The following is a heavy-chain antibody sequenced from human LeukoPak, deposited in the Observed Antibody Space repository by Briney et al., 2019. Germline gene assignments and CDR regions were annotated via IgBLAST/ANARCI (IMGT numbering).Heavy chain of an antibody. CDR3: AKDPETYCSSTSCYTDYFDY. CDR2: ISGSGGST. Sequence: GGSLRLSCAASGFTFSSYAMSWVRQAPGKGLEWVSAISGSGGSTYYADSVKGRFTISRDNSKNTLYLQMDSLRAEDTAVYYCAKDPETYCSSTSCYTDYFDYWGQGTLVTVSS. V-gene: IGHV3-23*01. D-gene: IGHD2-2*02. CDR1: GFTFSSYA. J-gene: IGHJ4*02.